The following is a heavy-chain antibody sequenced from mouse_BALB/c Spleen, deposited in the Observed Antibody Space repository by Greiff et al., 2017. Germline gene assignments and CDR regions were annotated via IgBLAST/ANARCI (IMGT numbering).Heavy chain of an antibody. D-gene: IGHD1-1*01. V-gene: IGHV1-80*01. J-gene: IGHJ2*01. CDR3: ARTTVVAPFDY. CDR2: IYPGDGDT. Sequence: QVHVKQSGAELVRPGSSVKISCKASGYAFSSYWMNWVKQRPGQGLEWIGQIYPGDGDTNYNGKFKGKATLTADKSSSTAYMQLSSLTSEDSAVYFCARTTVVAPFDYWGQGTTLTVSS. CDR1: GYAFSSYW.